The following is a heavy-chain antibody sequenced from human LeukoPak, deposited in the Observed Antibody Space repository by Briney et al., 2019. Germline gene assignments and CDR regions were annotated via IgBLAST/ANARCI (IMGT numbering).Heavy chain of an antibody. Sequence: VASVKVSCKVSGYTLTELSMHWVRQAPGKGLEWMGGFDPEDGETIYAQKFQGRVTMTEDTSTDTAYMELSSLRSEDTAVYYCATAQGGSGSTSIKTHDAFDIWGQGTIVTVSS. V-gene: IGHV1-24*01. CDR3: ATAQGGSGSTSIKTHDAFDI. J-gene: IGHJ3*02. CDR1: GYTLTELS. CDR2: FDPEDGET. D-gene: IGHD2-2*01.